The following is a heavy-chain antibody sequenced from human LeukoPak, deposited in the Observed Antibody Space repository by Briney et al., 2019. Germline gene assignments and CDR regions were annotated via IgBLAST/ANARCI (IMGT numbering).Heavy chain of an antibody. CDR3: ARDVYYGSGSPRLDY. Sequence: GGPLRLSCAASGFTFSDYNMNWVRQVPGKGLESVSYMSRSGDIIYYADSVKGRFTISRDNAKNSLYLQMNSLRAEDTAVYYCARDVYYGSGSPRLDYWGQGTLVTVSS. V-gene: IGHV3-48*01. CDR1: GFTFSDYN. CDR2: MSRSGDII. J-gene: IGHJ4*02. D-gene: IGHD3-10*01.